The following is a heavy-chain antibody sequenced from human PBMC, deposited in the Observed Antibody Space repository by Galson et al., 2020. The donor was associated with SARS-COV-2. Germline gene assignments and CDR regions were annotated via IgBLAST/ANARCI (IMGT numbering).Heavy chain of an antibody. D-gene: IGHD6-6*01. Sequence: GGSLRLSCAASGFTFSRYVMHWVRQAPGKGLEWVALIGHDGSNEDYADSVRGRFTISRDNSMNTLYLQMSSLTPEDTAVYYCARDLVSYSRSSGFGYWGRGTLVTVSS. CDR2: IGHDGSNE. J-gene: IGHJ4*02. V-gene: IGHV3-30*04. CDR3: ARDLVSYSRSSGFGY. CDR1: GFTFSRYV.